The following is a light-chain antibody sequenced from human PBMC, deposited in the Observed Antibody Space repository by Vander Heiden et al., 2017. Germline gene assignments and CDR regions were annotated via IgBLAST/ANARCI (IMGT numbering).Light chain of an antibody. CDR1: QGISSY. CDR3: LRLTSYPIS. Sequence: DIKLTQSPSFLSASVGDRVTITCRASQGISSYLAWYQQKPGKAPKLLIYAASTLQSGVPSRFSGSGSGTEFTLTISSLQPEDFATYYCLRLTSYPISFGQGRRLKIK. CDR2: AAS. J-gene: IGKJ5*01. V-gene: IGKV1-9*01.